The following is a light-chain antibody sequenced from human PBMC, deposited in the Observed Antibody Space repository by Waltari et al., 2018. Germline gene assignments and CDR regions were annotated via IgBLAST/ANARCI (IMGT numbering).Light chain of an antibody. CDR1: QSISSW. J-gene: IGKJ1*01. CDR2: KAS. V-gene: IGKV1-5*03. Sequence: DIQMTQSPSTLSASVGDRVTITCRASQSISSWLAWYQQRPGKAPKLLISKASILERGVPSRFSGSGSGTEFTLTISSLQPDDFATYYCQQFNSYPWTFGQGTKVESK. CDR3: QQFNSYPWT.